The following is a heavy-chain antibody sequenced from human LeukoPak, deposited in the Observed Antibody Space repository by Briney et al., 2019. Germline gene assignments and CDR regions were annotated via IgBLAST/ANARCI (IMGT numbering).Heavy chain of an antibody. V-gene: IGHV5-51*01. J-gene: IGHJ4*02. CDR1: GYSFTTSW. Sequence: GESLKISCKDSGYSFTTSWIGWMRQMPGKGLEWMGIIFPRDSDTRYCPSFQGQVTMSADKSISTAYLQWSSLKASDTAMYYCARLPYMYYDFWSGYLDYWGQGTLVTVSS. CDR3: ARLPYMYYDFWSGYLDY. D-gene: IGHD3-3*01. CDR2: IFPRDSDT.